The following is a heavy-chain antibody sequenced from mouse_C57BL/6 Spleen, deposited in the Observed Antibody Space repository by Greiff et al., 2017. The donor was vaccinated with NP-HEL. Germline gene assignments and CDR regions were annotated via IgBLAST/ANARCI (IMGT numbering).Heavy chain of an antibody. J-gene: IGHJ3*01. Sequence: EVQLQQSGPELVKPGASVKISCKASGYSFNGYYMNWVKQSPEKSLEWIGEINPSTGGTTYNQKFKAKATLTVDKSSSTAYLQLKRLTSGDSAVYYCARKGPGYYAYYGFAYWGQGTLVTVSA. CDR1: GYSFNGYY. D-gene: IGHD2-1*01. CDR2: INPSTGGT. CDR3: ARKGPGYYAYYGFAY. V-gene: IGHV1-42*01.